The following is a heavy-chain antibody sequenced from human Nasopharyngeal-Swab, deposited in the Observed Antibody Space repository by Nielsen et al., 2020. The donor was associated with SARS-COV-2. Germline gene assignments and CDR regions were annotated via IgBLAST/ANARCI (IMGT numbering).Heavy chain of an antibody. Sequence: GESLKISCAASGFTFSSYWMSWVRQAPGKGLEWVANIKHDGSEKYYVDSVKGRFTISRDNAKNSLYLQMNSLRAEDTALYHCARVRYSGYDSGLDVWGQGTTVTVSS. D-gene: IGHD5-12*01. CDR3: ARVRYSGYDSGLDV. CDR2: IKHDGSEK. J-gene: IGHJ6*02. V-gene: IGHV3-7*03. CDR1: GFTFSSYW.